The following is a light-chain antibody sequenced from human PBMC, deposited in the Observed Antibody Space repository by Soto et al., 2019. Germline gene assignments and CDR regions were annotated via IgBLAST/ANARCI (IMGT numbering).Light chain of an antibody. CDR3: QLAPSFPVS. CDR2: AAS. J-gene: IGKJ4*01. V-gene: IGKV1-12*01. CDR1: QGISSW. Sequence: TQMTQSPSSVSASVGDRVTITCRASQGISSWLAWYQQKPGKAPRLLIYAASSLQSGVPSRFSGSGSGTDFTLAITSLQPEDFATNYCQLAPSFPVSFAGGPNVENK.